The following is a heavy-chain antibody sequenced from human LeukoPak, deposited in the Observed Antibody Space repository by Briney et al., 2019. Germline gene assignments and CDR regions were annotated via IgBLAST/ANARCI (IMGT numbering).Heavy chain of an antibody. V-gene: IGHV4-38-2*01. J-gene: IGHJ4*02. CDR1: GYSISSGYY. D-gene: IGHD6-13*01. CDR2: IYHSGST. CDR3: ARHGPPRAAAGFYFDY. Sequence: PSETLSLTCAVSGYSISSGYYWGWIRQPPGKGLEWIGSIYHSGSTYYNPSLKSRVTISVDTSKNQFSLKLSSVTAADTAVYYCARHGPPRAAAGFYFDYWGQGTLVTVSS.